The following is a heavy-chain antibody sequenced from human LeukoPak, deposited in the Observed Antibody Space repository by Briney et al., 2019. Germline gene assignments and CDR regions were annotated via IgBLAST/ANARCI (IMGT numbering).Heavy chain of an antibody. D-gene: IGHD3-16*02. CDR2: INHSGST. CDR3: ARIYVXXSYRFDY. J-gene: IGHJ4*02. Sequence: SETLSLTCAVYGGSFSGYYWSWIRQPPGKGLEWIGEINHSGSTNYNPSLKSRVTISVDTSKNQFSLKLSSVTAAATAGYYFARIYVXXSYRFDYWGQGTLVTVSS. V-gene: IGHV4-34*01. CDR1: GGSFSGYY.